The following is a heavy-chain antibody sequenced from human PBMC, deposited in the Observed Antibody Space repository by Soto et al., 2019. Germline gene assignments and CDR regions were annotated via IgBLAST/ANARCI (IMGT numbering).Heavy chain of an antibody. J-gene: IGHJ4*02. Sequence: TSEILSLTCTFSVGSIISGGYYWSWIRQHPGKGLEWIGYIYYSGSTYYNPSLKSRVTISVDTSKNQFSLKLSSVTAADTAVYYCARLAPSTRYCSGGSCYPKPYFDYWGQGTLVTVSS. CDR3: ARLAPSTRYCSGGSCYPKPYFDY. CDR2: IYYSGST. D-gene: IGHD2-15*01. CDR1: VGSIISGGYY. V-gene: IGHV4-31*03.